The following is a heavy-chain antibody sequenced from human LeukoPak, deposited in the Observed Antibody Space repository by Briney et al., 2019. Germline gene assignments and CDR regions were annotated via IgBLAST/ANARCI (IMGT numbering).Heavy chain of an antibody. CDR1: GYTFTSYD. J-gene: IGHJ6*02. D-gene: IGHD5-12*01. V-gene: IGHV1-8*01. CDR3: ARGPYSGYDLSYYYYYGMAV. Sequence: ASVKVSCKASGYTFTSYDINWVRQATGQGLEWMGWMNPNSGNTGYAQKFQGRVTMTRNTSISTAYMELSSLRSEDTAVYYCARGPYSGYDLSYYYYYGMAVWGQGTTVTVSS. CDR2: MNPNSGNT.